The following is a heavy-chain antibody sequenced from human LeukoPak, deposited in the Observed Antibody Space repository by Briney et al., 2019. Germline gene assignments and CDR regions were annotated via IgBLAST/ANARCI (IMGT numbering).Heavy chain of an antibody. CDR2: IYHSGST. J-gene: IGHJ5*02. D-gene: IGHD2-15*01. Sequence: SETLSLTCAVSGGSISSGGYSWSWIRQPPGKGLEWIGYIYHSGSTYYNPSLKSRVTISVDRSKNQFSLKLSSVTAADTAVYYCARDQGGIFGFDPWGQGTLVTVSS. CDR1: GGSISSGGYS. V-gene: IGHV4-30-2*01. CDR3: ARDQGGIFGFDP.